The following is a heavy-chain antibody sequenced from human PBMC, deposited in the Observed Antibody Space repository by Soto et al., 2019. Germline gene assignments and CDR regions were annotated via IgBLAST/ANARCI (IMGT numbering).Heavy chain of an antibody. CDR1: GGSISSSSYY. Sequence: SETLSLTCTVSGGSISSSSYYWGWIRQPPGKGLEWIGSIYYSGSTYYNPSLKNRVTISVDTSKKQFSLKLSSVTAADTAVYYCARRYGGNLDYWGQGTLVTVSS. CDR2: IYYSGST. J-gene: IGHJ4*02. CDR3: ARRYGGNLDY. V-gene: IGHV4-39*01. D-gene: IGHD1-26*01.